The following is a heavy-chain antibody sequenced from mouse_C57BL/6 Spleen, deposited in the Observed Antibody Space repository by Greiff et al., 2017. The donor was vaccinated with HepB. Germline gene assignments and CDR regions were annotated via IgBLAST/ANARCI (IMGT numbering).Heavy chain of an antibody. CDR3: ARITGAWFAY. V-gene: IGHV1-50*01. D-gene: IGHD4-1*01. Sequence: QVQLQQPGAELVKPGASVKLSCKASGYTFTSYWMQWVKQRPGQGLEWIGEIDPSDSYTNYNQKFKGKATLTVDTSSSTAYRQLSSLTSEDSAVYYCARITGAWFAYWGQGTLVTVSA. CDR2: IDPSDSYT. J-gene: IGHJ3*01. CDR1: GYTFTSYW.